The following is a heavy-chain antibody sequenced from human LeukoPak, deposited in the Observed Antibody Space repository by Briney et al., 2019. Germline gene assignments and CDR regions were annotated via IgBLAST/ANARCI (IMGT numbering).Heavy chain of an antibody. D-gene: IGHD3-10*01. CDR3: ARDSRGSGTITIDY. Sequence: GASVKVSCKASGYIFTSYFMHCVRQAPGQGLEWMGIINPSGGSTTYAQKFQGRVTMTRDTSTRTVYMELSSLRSEDTAVYYCARDSRGSGTITIDYWGQGTLVTVSS. CDR2: INPSGGST. V-gene: IGHV1-46*01. CDR1: GYIFTSYF. J-gene: IGHJ4*02.